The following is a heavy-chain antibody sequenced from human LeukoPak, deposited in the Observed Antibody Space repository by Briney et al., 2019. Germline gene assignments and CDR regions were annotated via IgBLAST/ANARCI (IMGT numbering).Heavy chain of an antibody. Sequence: PGRSLRLSCAASGFTFTTYGMHWVRQAPGKGLGWVAVIWFDGNNKFYADSVKGRFTVSRDNSKNTLYLHMNRLRGEDTAVYYCAKAARLGPSHFDYWGRGTLVTVSS. CDR1: GFTFTTYG. D-gene: IGHD6-25*01. V-gene: IGHV3-33*06. J-gene: IGHJ4*02. CDR3: AKAARLGPSHFDY. CDR2: IWFDGNNK.